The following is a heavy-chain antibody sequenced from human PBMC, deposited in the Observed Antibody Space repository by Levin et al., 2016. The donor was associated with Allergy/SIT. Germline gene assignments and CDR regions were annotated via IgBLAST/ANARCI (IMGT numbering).Heavy chain of an antibody. Sequence: GESLKISCAASGFTFSSYGMHWVRQAPGKGLEWVAVIWYDGSNKYYADSVKGRFTISRDNSKNTLYLQMNSLRAEDTAVYYCARQYSSSSSPKHYYYYGMDVWGQGATVTVSS. CDR1: GFTFSSYG. V-gene: IGHV3-33*01. D-gene: IGHD6-6*01. CDR3: ARQYSSSSSPKHYYYYGMDV. CDR2: IWYDGSNK. J-gene: IGHJ6*02.